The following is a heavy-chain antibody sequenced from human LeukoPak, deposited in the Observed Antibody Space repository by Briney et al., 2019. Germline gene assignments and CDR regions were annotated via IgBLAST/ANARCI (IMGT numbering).Heavy chain of an antibody. CDR2: IYQSGST. Sequence: SSEILSLTCTVSGYSISSGYYWGWIQQPPGKGLEWIGSIYQSGSTYYNPSLKSRVTISIDTSKNQFSLKLSSVTAADTAVYYCARDYNRNEFYGDYRHFVHWGQGILVTVSS. J-gene: IGHJ1*01. V-gene: IGHV4-38-2*02. D-gene: IGHD4-17*01. CDR3: ARDYNRNEFYGDYRHFVH. CDR1: GYSISSGYY.